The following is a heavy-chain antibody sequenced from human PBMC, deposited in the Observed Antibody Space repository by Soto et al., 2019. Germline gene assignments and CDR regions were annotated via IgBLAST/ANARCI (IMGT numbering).Heavy chain of an antibody. J-gene: IGHJ4*02. CDR1: GYSFTSFG. CDR2: VNAYNGNT. D-gene: IGHD6-13*01. CDR3: ATGAAGVAAHVI. V-gene: IGHV1-18*01. Sequence: QVQLVQSGGEVKKPGASVKVSCKASGYSFTSFGVNWVRQAPGQGLEWMGWVNAYNGNTNYAQNFQGRVTMTADTSTSTAYMEVRSLRSDDTAVYYCATGAAGVAAHVIWSQGTLVTVSS.